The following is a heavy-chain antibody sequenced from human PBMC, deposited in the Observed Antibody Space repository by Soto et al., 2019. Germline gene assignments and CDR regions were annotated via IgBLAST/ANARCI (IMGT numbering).Heavy chain of an antibody. CDR3: ARGGIAVAGTSDAFDI. Sequence: QVQLVQSGAEVKKPGSSVKVSCKASGGTFSSYTISWVRQAPGQGLEWMGRIIPILGIANYAQKFQGRVTITADKSTSTAYMELSSLRSEDTAVYYCARGGIAVAGTSDAFDIWGQGTKVTVSS. CDR2: IIPILGIA. D-gene: IGHD6-19*01. J-gene: IGHJ3*02. CDR1: GGTFSSYT. V-gene: IGHV1-69*02.